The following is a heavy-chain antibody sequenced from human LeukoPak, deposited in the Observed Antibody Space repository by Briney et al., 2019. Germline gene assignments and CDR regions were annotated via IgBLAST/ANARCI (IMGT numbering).Heavy chain of an antibody. CDR3: AKDGQVVPAAYFDY. Sequence: GGSLRLSCAASGFTFSSYAMSWVRQAPGKGLGWVSAITASGGSTYYADSVKGRFTISRDNSKNTLYLQMNSLRAEDTAVYYCAKDGQVVPAAYFDYWGQGTLVTVSS. J-gene: IGHJ4*02. CDR1: GFTFSSYA. D-gene: IGHD2-2*01. CDR2: ITASGGST. V-gene: IGHV3-23*01.